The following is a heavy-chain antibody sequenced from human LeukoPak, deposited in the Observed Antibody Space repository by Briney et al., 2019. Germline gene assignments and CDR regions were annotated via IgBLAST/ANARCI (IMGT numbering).Heavy chain of an antibody. CDR3: VRDRPDYGAERFDY. CDR1: GYTFTSYA. V-gene: IGHV7-4-1*02. Sequence: ASVKVSCKASGYTFTSYAMNWVRQAPGQGLEWMGWINTNTGNPTYAQGFTGRFVFSLDTSVSTAYLQISSLKAEDTAVYYCVRDRPDYGAERFDYWGQGTLLTVSS. D-gene: IGHD4-17*01. CDR2: INTNTGNP. J-gene: IGHJ4*02.